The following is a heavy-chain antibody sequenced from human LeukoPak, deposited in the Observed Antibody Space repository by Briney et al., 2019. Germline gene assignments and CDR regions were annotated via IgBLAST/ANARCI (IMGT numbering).Heavy chain of an antibody. V-gene: IGHV1-2*06. J-gene: IGHJ4*02. Sequence: ASVKVSYKASGYTFTGYHMHWVRQAPGQGLEWMGRINPNSGDTNYAQKFQGRVTMTRDTSISTAYMELSRLRFDDTAVYYCARESTYYDFWSGYYIPDYWGQGTLVTVSS. CDR2: INPNSGDT. CDR1: GYTFTGYH. CDR3: ARESTYYDFWSGYYIPDY. D-gene: IGHD3-3*01.